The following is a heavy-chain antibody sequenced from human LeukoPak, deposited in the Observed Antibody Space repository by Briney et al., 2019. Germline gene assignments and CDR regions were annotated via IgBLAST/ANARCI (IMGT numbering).Heavy chain of an antibody. CDR1: GYTFTSYY. Sequence: GASVKVSCKASGYTFTSYYMHWVRQAPGQGLEWMGIINPSGGSTSYAQKFQGRVTMTRDTSTSTVYMELSSLRSEDTAVYYCARDFVMEWLLYYYGMDVWGQGTTVTVSS. J-gene: IGHJ6*02. CDR2: INPSGGST. CDR3: ARDFVMEWLLYYYGMDV. V-gene: IGHV1-46*01. D-gene: IGHD3-3*01.